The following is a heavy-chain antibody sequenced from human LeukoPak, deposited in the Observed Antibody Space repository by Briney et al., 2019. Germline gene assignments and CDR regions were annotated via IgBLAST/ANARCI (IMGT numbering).Heavy chain of an antibody. V-gene: IGHV3-30*02. CDR2: IRFDGSDK. Sequence: GGSLRLSCAASGSTFNTYGMYWVRQAPGKGLEWVAFIRFDGSDKYYADSVKGRFTISRDTSKSTLYLQMNSLRGEDTAVYYCAKEWNNWNYENWFDSWGQGTLVTVSS. CDR1: GSTFNTYG. D-gene: IGHD1-7*01. J-gene: IGHJ5*01. CDR3: AKEWNNWNYENWFDS.